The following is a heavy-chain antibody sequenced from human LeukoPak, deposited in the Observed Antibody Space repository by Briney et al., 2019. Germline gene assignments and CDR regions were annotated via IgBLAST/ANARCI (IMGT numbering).Heavy chain of an antibody. CDR1: GGSISVSSYY. V-gene: IGHV4-39*01. Sequence: SETLSLTCTVSGGSISVSSYYWAWIRQPPGKGLEWIGSSYYSGTTNYNPPLKSRVTISIDTSKNKFFLKLSSVTAADTAVYYGARRGYNYGIDYWGQGTLVTVSS. D-gene: IGHD5-18*01. CDR2: SYYSGTT. CDR3: ARRGYNYGIDY. J-gene: IGHJ4*02.